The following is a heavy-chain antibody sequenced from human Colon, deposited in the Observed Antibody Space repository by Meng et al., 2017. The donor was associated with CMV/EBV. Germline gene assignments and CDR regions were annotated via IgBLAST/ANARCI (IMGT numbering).Heavy chain of an antibody. CDR1: GYTFSAHY. V-gene: IGHV1-2*02. Sequence: ASVKVSCKASGYTFSAHYVLWIRQAPGQGLECMGWMNPNSGGTMPAQKFKGRVTMTRDTSIATAYMELSRLTSDDTAVYYCVRDLKATSVTTRGLYGLDIWGQGTTVTVSS. J-gene: IGHJ6*02. CDR2: MNPNSGGT. D-gene: IGHD4-11*01. CDR3: VRDLKATSVTTRGLYGLDI.